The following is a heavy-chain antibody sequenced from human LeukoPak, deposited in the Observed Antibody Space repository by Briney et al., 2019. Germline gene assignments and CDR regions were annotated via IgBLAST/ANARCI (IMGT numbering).Heavy chain of an antibody. CDR1: GYRFTNYW. Sequence: GESLKISCKGSGYRFTNYWIGWVRQMSGKGLEWMGIIYPGDSDTRYSPSFQGQVTISADKSIITAYLQWSSLKASDTAMHYCARTGYSSGWYGSFDIWGQGTLVTVSS. D-gene: IGHD6-19*01. V-gene: IGHV5-51*01. CDR2: IYPGDSDT. J-gene: IGHJ3*02. CDR3: ARTGYSSGWYGSFDI.